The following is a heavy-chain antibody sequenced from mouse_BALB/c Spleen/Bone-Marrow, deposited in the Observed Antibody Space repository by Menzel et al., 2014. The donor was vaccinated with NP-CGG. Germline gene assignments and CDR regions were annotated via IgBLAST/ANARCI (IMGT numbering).Heavy chain of an antibody. CDR2: INSNGGST. V-gene: IGHV5-6-3*01. J-gene: IGHJ3*01. D-gene: IGHD2-4*01. Sequence: EVMLVESGGGLVQPGGSLKISCAASGFTSSSYGMSWVRQTPDKRLDLVATINSNGGSTYYPDSVKGRFTISRDNAKNTLYLQMSSLKSEDTAMYYCGRDNYYDYDGFAYWGQGTLVTVSA. CDR1: GFTSSSYG. CDR3: GRDNYYDYDGFAY.